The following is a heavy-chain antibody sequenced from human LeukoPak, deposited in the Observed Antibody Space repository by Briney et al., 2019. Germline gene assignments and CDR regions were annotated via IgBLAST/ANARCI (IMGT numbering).Heavy chain of an antibody. CDR1: GGSISSYY. V-gene: IGHV4-59*01. D-gene: IGHD6-13*01. Sequence: SETLSLTCTVSGGSISSYYWSWIRQPPGKGLEWIGYVYYSGSTNYNPSLKSRVTISVDTSKNQFSLKLSSVTAADTAVYYCARDTPTLGGSSSWYYFDYWGQGTLVTVSS. J-gene: IGHJ4*02. CDR2: VYYSGST. CDR3: ARDTPTLGGSSSWYYFDY.